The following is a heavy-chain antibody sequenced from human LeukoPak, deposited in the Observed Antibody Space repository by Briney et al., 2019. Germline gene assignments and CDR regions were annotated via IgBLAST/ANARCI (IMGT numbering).Heavy chain of an antibody. Sequence: PGGSLRLSCAASGFTFSNAWMFWVRQAPGKGLEWVGRIKSKTDGGTTGYAALVKGRFTISRDDSKNTLYLQMSSLKIEDTAVYYCTAKELPTDYWGQGTLVTVSS. CDR3: TAKELPTDY. CDR1: GFTFSNAW. J-gene: IGHJ4*02. D-gene: IGHD1-26*01. V-gene: IGHV3-15*01. CDR2: IKSKTDGGTT.